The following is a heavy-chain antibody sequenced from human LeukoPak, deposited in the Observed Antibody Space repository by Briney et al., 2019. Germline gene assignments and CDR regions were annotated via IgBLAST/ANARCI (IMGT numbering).Heavy chain of an antibody. J-gene: IGHJ5*02. V-gene: IGHV3-7*01. D-gene: IGHD6-19*01. CDR1: GFTFSSYW. CDR2: IKQDGSEK. Sequence: GGSLRLSCAASGFTFSSYWMSWARQAPGKGLEWVANIKQDGSEKYYVDSVKGRFTISRDNAKNSLYLQMNSLRAEDTAVYYCARDVSCGWYCNWFDPWGQGTLVTVSS. CDR3: ARDVSCGWYCNWFDP.